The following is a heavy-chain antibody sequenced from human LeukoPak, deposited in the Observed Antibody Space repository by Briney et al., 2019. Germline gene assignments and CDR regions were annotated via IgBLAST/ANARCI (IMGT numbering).Heavy chain of an antibody. CDR3: AKVGFTKTFGEVIVQQKYHFDY. V-gene: IGHV3-7*03. CDR2: IKQDGSEK. CDR1: GFPFTSYW. J-gene: IGHJ4*02. D-gene: IGHD3-16*02. Sequence: GGSLRLSCAASGFPFTSYWMSWVRQAPGMGLAWVATIKQDGSEKYYVDSVKGRFTIARDNAKNSLYLQMNSLRAEDTAVYYCAKVGFTKTFGEVIVQQKYHFDYWGQGTLVTVSS.